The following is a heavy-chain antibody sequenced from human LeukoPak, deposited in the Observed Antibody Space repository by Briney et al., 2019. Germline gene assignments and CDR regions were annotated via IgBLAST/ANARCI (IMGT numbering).Heavy chain of an antibody. D-gene: IGHD6-19*01. V-gene: IGHV3-30-3*01. CDR3: ASELSSGWERGFDY. Sequence: PGGSLRLSCAPSGFTFSSYAMHWVRQPPGKGLEWVAVISYDGSNKYYADSVKGRFTISRDNSNNTLYLQMNSLRAEDTAVYYCASELSSGWERGFDYWGQGTLVTVSS. CDR1: GFTFSSYA. J-gene: IGHJ4*02. CDR2: ISYDGSNK.